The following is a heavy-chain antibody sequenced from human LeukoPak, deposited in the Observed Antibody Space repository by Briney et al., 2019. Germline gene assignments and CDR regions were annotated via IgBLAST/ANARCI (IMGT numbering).Heavy chain of an antibody. J-gene: IGHJ6*03. CDR1: GGTFSSYA. CDR3: ARDVTVAGTFTRQNYYYYYMDV. Sequence: SVKVSCKASGGTFSSYAISWVRQAPGQGLEWMGRIIPIFGTANYAQKFQGRVTITTDESKSTAYMELSRLRSEDTAVYYCARDVTVAGTFTRQNYYYYYMDVWGKGTTATVSS. D-gene: IGHD6-19*01. V-gene: IGHV1-69*05. CDR2: IIPIFGTA.